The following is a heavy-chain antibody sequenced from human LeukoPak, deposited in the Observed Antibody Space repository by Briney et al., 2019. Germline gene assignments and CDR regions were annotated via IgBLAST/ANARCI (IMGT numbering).Heavy chain of an antibody. D-gene: IGHD6-6*01. V-gene: IGHV3-23*01. Sequence: PGGSLRLSCSASGFTFRSYAMAWVRQAPGTGLGWGSAISNSGRNTYYADSVKGRFTISRDNSKNTLYLEMKSLRAEDTAVYYCSNWVEGARPSLDYWGQGALVTVSS. CDR2: ISNSGRNT. CDR3: SNWVEGARPSLDY. J-gene: IGHJ4*02. CDR1: GFTFRSYA.